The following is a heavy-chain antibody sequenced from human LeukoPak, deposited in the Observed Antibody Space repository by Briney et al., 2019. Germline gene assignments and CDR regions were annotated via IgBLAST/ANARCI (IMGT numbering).Heavy chain of an antibody. CDR3: ARSAAAVVARNYYGMDV. J-gene: IGHJ6*02. CDR1: GYTFTSYG. V-gene: IGHV1-18*01. CDR2: ISAYNGNT. D-gene: IGHD6-13*01. Sequence: ASVKVSCKASGYTFTSYGISWVRQAPGQGLEWMGWISAYNGNTNYAQELQGRVTMTTDTSTSTAYMELRSLRSDDTAVYYCARSAAAVVARNYYGMDVWGQGTTVTVSS.